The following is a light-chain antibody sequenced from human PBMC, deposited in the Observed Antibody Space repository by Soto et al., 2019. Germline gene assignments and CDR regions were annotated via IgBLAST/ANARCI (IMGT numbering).Light chain of an antibody. CDR2: LEGSGSY. J-gene: IGLJ1*01. CDR1: SGHSSYI. Sequence: QLVLTQSPSASASLGSSVKLTCTLSSGHSSYIIAWHQQQPGKDPRYLMNLEGSGSYNKGSGAPARFSGSSSGADRYLTISNLQSEDEADYYCETWDSNTRVFGTGTKVTVL. CDR3: ETWDSNTRV. V-gene: IGLV4-60*03.